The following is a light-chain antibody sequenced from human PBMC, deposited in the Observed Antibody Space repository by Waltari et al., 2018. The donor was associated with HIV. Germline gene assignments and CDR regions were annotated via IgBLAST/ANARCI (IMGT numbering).Light chain of an antibody. CDR1: SSSLGTNYD. J-gene: IGLJ3*02. CDR3: SSYTSTNTLV. Sequence: QSVLTQPPSVSGAPGQRVTISCSGSSSSLGTNYDVHWYQQHPGKAPKLMIYEVNNRPSGVSNRFSGSKSGNRASLTISGLQAEDEADYYCSSYTSTNTLVFGGGTKLTVL. CDR2: EVN. V-gene: IGLV2-14*01.